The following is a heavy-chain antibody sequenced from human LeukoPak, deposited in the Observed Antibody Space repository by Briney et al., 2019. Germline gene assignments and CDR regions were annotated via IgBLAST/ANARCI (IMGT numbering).Heavy chain of an antibody. D-gene: IGHD2-15*01. CDR1: GYTFTSYD. CDR3: ARGRVQRRSIVVVAATRKEGGYYMDV. V-gene: IGHV1-8*01. J-gene: IGHJ6*03. CDR2: MNPNRGNT. Sequence: ASVKVSCKASGYTFTSYDINWVRQATGQGLEWMGWMNPNRGNTGYAQKFQGRVTMTRNTSLSTAYMELSSLRSEDTAVYYCARGRVQRRSIVVVAATRKEGGYYMDVWGKGTTVTISS.